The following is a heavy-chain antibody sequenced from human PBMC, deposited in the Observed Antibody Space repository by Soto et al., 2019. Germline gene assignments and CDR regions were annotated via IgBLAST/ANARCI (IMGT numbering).Heavy chain of an antibody. J-gene: IGHJ6*02. D-gene: IGHD5-12*01. CDR3: AKDMARDYVIDV. Sequence: GGSLRLSCAASGFTFDDYAMHWVRQAPGKGLEWVSGISWNSGSIGYAESVKGRFNISRDNAKKSLYLQMNSLRAEDTALYYCAKDMARDYVIDVWGQGTTVTVSS. CDR2: ISWNSGSI. CDR1: GFTFDDYA. V-gene: IGHV3-9*01.